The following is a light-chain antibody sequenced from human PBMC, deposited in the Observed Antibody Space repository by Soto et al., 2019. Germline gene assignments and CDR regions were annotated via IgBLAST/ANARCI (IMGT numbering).Light chain of an antibody. Sequence: DIPMTQSPSSLSASVGDRVTITCRASQSISSYLNWYQQKPGKAPKLLIYAASSLQSGVPSRFSGSGSGTDFTLTISSLQPEDFAYYYCQQSYSTPYTFGQGTKLEIK. CDR3: QQSYSTPYT. V-gene: IGKV1-39*01. CDR1: QSISSY. J-gene: IGKJ2*01. CDR2: AAS.